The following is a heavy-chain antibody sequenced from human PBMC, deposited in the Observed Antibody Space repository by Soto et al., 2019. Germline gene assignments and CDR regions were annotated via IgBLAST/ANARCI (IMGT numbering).Heavy chain of an antibody. CDR1: GGTFSSYA. V-gene: IGHV1-69*12. J-gene: IGHJ5*01. Sequence: QVQLVQSGAEVRKPGSSVKVSCKASGGTFSSYAISWERQAPGQGLEWMGGIIPIFGTANYAQKFQARVTITADESTITAYMELSSLRSEDTAVYYCARGAVTTYGWFDSWGQGTLVTVSS. CDR2: IIPIFGTA. CDR3: ARGAVTTYGWFDS. D-gene: IGHD4-17*01.